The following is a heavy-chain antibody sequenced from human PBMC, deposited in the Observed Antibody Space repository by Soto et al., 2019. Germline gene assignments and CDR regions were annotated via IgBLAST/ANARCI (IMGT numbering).Heavy chain of an antibody. J-gene: IGHJ4*01. Sequence: QPLSLTFAITGDSVSSNSAGCSLVRQSPSRGLEWLGRTYYRSKWYYEYAVSVRGRITINPDTSKNQYSLQLNSVTPEDTAVYFCARGEQYSGRIFDYWGQGTLVTVSS. V-gene: IGHV6-1*01. CDR1: GDSVSSNSAG. D-gene: IGHD1-26*01. CDR3: ARGEQYSGRIFDY. CDR2: TYYRSKWYY.